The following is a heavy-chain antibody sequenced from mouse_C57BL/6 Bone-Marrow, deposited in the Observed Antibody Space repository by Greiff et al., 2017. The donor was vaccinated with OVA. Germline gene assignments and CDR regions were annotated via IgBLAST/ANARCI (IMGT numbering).Heavy chain of an antibody. V-gene: IGHV5-15*01. CDR2: ISNLAYSI. CDR1: GFTFSDYG. D-gene: IGHD4-1*01. CDR3: ARIPYWYAMDY. J-gene: IGHJ4*01. Sequence: EVKLMESGGGLVQPGGSLKLSCAASGFTFSDYGMAWVRQAPRKGPEWVAFISNLAYSIYYADTVTGRCTISRENAKNTLYLEMSSLRSEDTAMYYCARIPYWYAMDYWGQGTSVTVSS.